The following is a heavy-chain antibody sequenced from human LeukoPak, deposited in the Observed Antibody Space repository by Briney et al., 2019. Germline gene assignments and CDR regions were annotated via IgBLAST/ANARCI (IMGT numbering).Heavy chain of an antibody. CDR3: ARGTLNIPGEQGAFDY. CDR1: GFTFSSYN. Sequence: GGSLRLSCAASGFTFSSYNMNWVRQAPGKGLVWVSRINTDGSSTNYADSVKGRFTISRDNVKNSLYLQLSRLRADDTAVYYCARGTLNIPGEQGAFDYWGQGTLVTVSS. CDR2: INTDGSST. J-gene: IGHJ4*02. V-gene: IGHV3-74*01. D-gene: IGHD1-14*01.